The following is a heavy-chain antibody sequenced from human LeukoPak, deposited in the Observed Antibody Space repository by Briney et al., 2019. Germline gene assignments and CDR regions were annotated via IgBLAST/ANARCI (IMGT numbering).Heavy chain of an antibody. D-gene: IGHD2-15*01. V-gene: IGHV3-7*01. CDR2: INQDGSET. CDR3: GSTNSFSY. CDR1: GFAFSNYW. Sequence: GESLRLSCAASGFAFSNYWMNWARQAPGKGLEWVADINQDGSETNYADSVKGRFTISRDNAKNSLYLQMNSLRPEDTALYYCGSTNSFSYWGRGTLVTVSS. J-gene: IGHJ4*02.